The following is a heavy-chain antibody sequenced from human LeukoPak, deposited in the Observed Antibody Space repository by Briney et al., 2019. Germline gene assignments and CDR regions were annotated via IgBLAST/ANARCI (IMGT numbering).Heavy chain of an antibody. CDR1: GFTVSSDY. Sequence: GGSLRLSCTASGFTVSSDYMSWVRQAPGNGLEWVSLIYSDGSTYYADSVKGRFTISRDNFKNTLYLQMNSLRAEDTAVYYCARDVGITMINWGQGTLVTVSS. V-gene: IGHV3-66*01. D-gene: IGHD3-22*01. CDR2: IYSDGST. CDR3: ARDVGITMIN. J-gene: IGHJ4*02.